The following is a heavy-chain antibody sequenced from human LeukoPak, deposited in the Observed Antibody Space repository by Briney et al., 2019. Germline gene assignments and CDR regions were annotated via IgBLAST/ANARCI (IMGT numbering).Heavy chain of an antibody. Sequence: PSETLSLTCTVSGGSISTYYWSWIRQPPGKGLEWIGYIYFSGSTDYNPSLKSRVTISADTSNNQFSLKLSSVTAADTAVYYCAGYSSGWYVDYWGQGTLVTVSS. D-gene: IGHD6-19*01. CDR1: GGSISTYY. CDR3: AGYSSGWYVDY. CDR2: IYFSGST. V-gene: IGHV4-59*01. J-gene: IGHJ4*02.